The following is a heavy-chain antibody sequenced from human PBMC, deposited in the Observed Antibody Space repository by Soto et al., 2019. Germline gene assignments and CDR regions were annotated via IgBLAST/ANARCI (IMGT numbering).Heavy chain of an antibody. D-gene: IGHD5-18*01. V-gene: IGHV4-31*03. J-gene: IGHJ6*02. CDR1: GGSITSGGYY. Sequence: SETLSLTCTVSGGSITSGGYYWSWVRQSPRRGLEWIGNIYYSGSTYYNPSLKSRLTISVDTSKNQFSMNLSSVTAADTAVYYCARDRLMATAGTARHYFGLDVWGQGTTVTVSS. CDR2: IYYSGST. CDR3: ARDRLMATAGTARHYFGLDV.